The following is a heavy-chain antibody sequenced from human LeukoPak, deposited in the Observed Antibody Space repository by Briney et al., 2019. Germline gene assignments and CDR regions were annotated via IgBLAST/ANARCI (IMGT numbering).Heavy chain of an antibody. J-gene: IGHJ4*02. CDR2: ISAAGVST. Sequence: GGSLRLSCTASGFTFSSYAMSWVRQAPGKGLEWVSGISAAGVSTYYADSVKGRFTISRDNSKNTLYLQMYSLRAEDTAVYYCAKSGPIDYWGQGTLVTVSS. CDR3: AKSGPIDY. V-gene: IGHV3-23*01. D-gene: IGHD1-1*01. CDR1: GFTFSSYA.